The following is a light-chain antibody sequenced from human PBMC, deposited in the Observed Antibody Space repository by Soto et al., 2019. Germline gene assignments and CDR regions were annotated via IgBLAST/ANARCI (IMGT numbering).Light chain of an antibody. CDR2: EVS. Sequence: QSALTQPASVSGSPGQSITMSCTGTSSDVGSYDFVSWYQQHPGKAPKLLIYEVSNRPSGVSARFSGSKSDNTASLTISGLQAADEADYFCSSYSSSPVRYVFGSGTKLTVL. CDR1: SSDVGSYDF. J-gene: IGLJ1*01. V-gene: IGLV2-14*01. CDR3: SSYSSSPVRYV.